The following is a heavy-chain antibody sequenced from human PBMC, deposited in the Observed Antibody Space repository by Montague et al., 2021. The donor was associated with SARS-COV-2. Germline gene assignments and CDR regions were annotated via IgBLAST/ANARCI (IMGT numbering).Heavy chain of an antibody. CDR1: GDSTSCPNCY. CDR2: IYNSGTT. J-gene: IGHJ5*02. V-gene: IGHV4-39*01. D-gene: IGHD4-17*01. Sequence: SETLSLTCTVSGDSTSCPNCYWGWIRQAPGKGLDWIGTIYNSGTTYYNPSLKSRLTISIDTSKNQLSLKLTPVTAADTAVYYCARHRNYGDHSLDNWFHPWGQGTLVTVSS. CDR3: ARHRNYGDHSLDNWFHP.